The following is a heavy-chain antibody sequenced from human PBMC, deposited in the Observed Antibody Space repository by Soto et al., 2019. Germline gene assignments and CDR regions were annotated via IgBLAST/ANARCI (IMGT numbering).Heavy chain of an antibody. Sequence: ASVKVSCKASGYTFTIYAMHWVLQAPGQRLEWMGWINAGNGNTKYSQKFQGRVTITRDTSASTAYMELSSLRSEDTAVYYCARGPGGPDGPGDYWGRGTLVTVSS. CDR2: INAGNGNT. V-gene: IGHV1-3*01. CDR3: ARGPGGPDGPGDY. D-gene: IGHD2-15*01. J-gene: IGHJ4*02. CDR1: GYTFTIYA.